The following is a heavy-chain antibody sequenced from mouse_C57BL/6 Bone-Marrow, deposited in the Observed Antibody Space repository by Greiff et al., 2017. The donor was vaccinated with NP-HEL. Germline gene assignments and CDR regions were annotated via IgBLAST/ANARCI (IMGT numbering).Heavy chain of an antibody. CDR3: TESDYGGVDY. CDR1: GFTFSNYW. V-gene: IGHV6-3*01. J-gene: IGHJ2*01. D-gene: IGHD2-4*01. CDR2: IRLKSDNYAT. Sequence: DVKLVESGGGLVQPGGSMKLSCVASGFTFSNYWMNWVRQSPEKGLEWVAQIRLKSDNYATHYAESVKGRFTISRDDSKSSVYLQMNNLRAEDTEIYYGTESDYGGVDYWGQGTTLTVSS.